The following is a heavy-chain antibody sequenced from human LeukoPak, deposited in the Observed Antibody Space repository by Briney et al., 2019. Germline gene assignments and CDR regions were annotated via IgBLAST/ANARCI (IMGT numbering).Heavy chain of an antibody. CDR3: AKQQLALDY. D-gene: IGHD6-13*01. Sequence: PGRSLRLSCAASGFTFSSYSMNWVRQAPGKGLEWVSYISSGSGTIYFADSVKGRFTISRDNAKNSVYLQMNSLRDEDTAVYYCAKQQLALDYWGQGTLVTVSS. V-gene: IGHV3-48*02. CDR1: GFTFSSYS. J-gene: IGHJ4*02. CDR2: ISSGSGTI.